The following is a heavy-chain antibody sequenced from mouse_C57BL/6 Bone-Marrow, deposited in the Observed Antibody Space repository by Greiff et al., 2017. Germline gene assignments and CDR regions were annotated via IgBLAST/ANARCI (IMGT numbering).Heavy chain of an antibody. J-gene: IGHJ3*01. D-gene: IGHD2-3*01. Sequence: VQLQQPGAELVKPGASVKMSCKASGYAFTSYWITWVKQRPGQGLEWIGDIYPGSGSNNYNGKFKSKATLTVDTSSSTAYMQLSSLTSEDSAVYDCARSGFWWILLFAYWDRGTLITVTA. CDR1: GYAFTSYW. V-gene: IGHV1-55*01. CDR2: IYPGSGSN. CDR3: ARSGFWWILLFAY.